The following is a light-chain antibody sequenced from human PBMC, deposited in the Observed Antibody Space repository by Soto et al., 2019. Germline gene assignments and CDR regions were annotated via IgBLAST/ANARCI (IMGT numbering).Light chain of an antibody. Sequence: DIQMTQSPSSLSASVGDRVTISCQASQDISNSLNWYQQKPGKAPKLLIYDASNLETGVPSRFSGSGSGTDFTFTISSLQPEDIATYYRQHSDSLPLTFGQGTRLEIK. V-gene: IGKV1-33*01. J-gene: IGKJ5*01. CDR2: DAS. CDR3: QHSDSLPLT. CDR1: QDISNS.